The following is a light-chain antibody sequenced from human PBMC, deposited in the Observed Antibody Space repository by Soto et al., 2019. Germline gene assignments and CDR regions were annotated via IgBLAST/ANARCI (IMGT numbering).Light chain of an antibody. Sequence: QSALTQPASVSGSPGQSITISCTGTSSDVGGYNYVSWYQQHPGKAPKVMIYDVSKRPSGVSNRFSGSKSGNTASLTISGLQAEDEDDYYCSSYTSSSTNVFGTGTKVTVL. CDR1: SSDVGGYNY. J-gene: IGLJ1*01. V-gene: IGLV2-14*01. CDR2: DVS. CDR3: SSYTSSSTNV.